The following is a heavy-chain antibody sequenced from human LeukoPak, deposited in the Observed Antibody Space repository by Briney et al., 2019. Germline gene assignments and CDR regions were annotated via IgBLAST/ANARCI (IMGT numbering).Heavy chain of an antibody. V-gene: IGHV1-18*01. CDR1: GYTFTSYG. Sequence: ASVKVSCKASGYTFTSYGISWVRQAPGQGLEWMGWISAYNGNTNYAQKLQGRVTMTTGTSTSTAYMELRSLRSDDTAVYYCARDYYDSSGYYPIDYWGQGTLVTVSS. J-gene: IGHJ4*02. CDR3: ARDYYDSSGYYPIDY. D-gene: IGHD3-22*01. CDR2: ISAYNGNT.